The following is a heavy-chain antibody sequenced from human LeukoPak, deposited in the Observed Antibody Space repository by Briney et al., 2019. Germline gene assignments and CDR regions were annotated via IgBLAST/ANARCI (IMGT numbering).Heavy chain of an antibody. V-gene: IGHV3-30*02. CDR2: IRYDGSNK. Sequence: GGSLRLSCAASGFTFSSYGMHWVRQAPGKGLEWVAFIRYDGSNKYYADSVKGRFTISRNNSKNTLYLQMNSLRAEDTAVYYCAKSYGSGIYYYYMDVWGKGTTVTVSS. D-gene: IGHD3-10*01. J-gene: IGHJ6*03. CDR1: GFTFSSYG. CDR3: AKSYGSGIYYYYMDV.